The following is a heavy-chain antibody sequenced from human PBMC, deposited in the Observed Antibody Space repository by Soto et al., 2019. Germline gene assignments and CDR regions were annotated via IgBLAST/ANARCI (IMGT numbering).Heavy chain of an antibody. Sequence: PGGSLRLSCAASGFTVTNSYMAWVRQAPGKGLEWVSVVYTSGRTYHADSVKGRFTVSRDISTNMFFLQMNKLSAEDMATYYCAGGRGYSGHYEFDYWGQGTLVTVSS. CDR1: GFTVTNSY. V-gene: IGHV3-53*01. J-gene: IGHJ4*02. D-gene: IGHD5-12*01. CDR2: VYTSGRT. CDR3: AGGRGYSGHYEFDY.